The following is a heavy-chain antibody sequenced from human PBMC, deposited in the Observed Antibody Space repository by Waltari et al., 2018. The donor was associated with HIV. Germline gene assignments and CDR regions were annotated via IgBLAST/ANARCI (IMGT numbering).Heavy chain of an antibody. D-gene: IGHD2-15*01. V-gene: IGHV5-51*01. CDR1: GYSFTSSW. J-gene: IGHJ5*02. Sequence: EVQLVQSGAEVKKPGESLKISCKGSGYSFTSSWIGWVRQMPGKGLEWMGISYPGESDTRYSPSFQGQVTISADKSISTAYLQWSSLKASDTAMYYCARRGGSGGSSTGWFDPWGQGTLVTVSS. CDR2: SYPGESDT. CDR3: ARRGGSGGSSTGWFDP.